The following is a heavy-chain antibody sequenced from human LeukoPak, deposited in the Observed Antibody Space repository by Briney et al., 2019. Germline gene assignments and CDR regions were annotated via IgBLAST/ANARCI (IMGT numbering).Heavy chain of an antibody. D-gene: IGHD3-16*01. J-gene: IGHJ3*02. CDR2: IYSGNST. Sequence: PGGSLRLSCAASGFTVSSNYMSWVRQAPGKGLEWVSVIYSGNSTYYADSVEGRFTISRDNSKNTLYLQMNSLRAEDTAVYYCARDRGGAAFDIWGQGTMVTVSS. CDR1: GFTVSSNY. CDR3: ARDRGGAAFDI. V-gene: IGHV3-53*01.